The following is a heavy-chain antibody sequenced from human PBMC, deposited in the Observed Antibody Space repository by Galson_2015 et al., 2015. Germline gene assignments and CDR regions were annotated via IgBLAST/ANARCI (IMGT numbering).Heavy chain of an antibody. D-gene: IGHD4-17*01. CDR2: INHSGST. CDR3: ARDRHTVTTPDAFDI. J-gene: IGHJ3*02. V-gene: IGHV4-34*09. Sequence: WSWLRQPPGKGLEWIGEINHSGSTYYNPSLKSRVTISVDTSKNQFSLKLSSVTAADTAVYYCARDRHTVTTPDAFDIWGQGTMVTVSS.